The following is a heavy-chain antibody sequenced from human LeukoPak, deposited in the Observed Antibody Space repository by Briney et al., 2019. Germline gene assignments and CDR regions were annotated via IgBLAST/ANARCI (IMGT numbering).Heavy chain of an antibody. V-gene: IGHV3-21*01. CDR1: GFTFSDYS. Sequence: PGGSLRLSCAASGFTFSDYSMNWVRQAPGKGLEGVSSISSGSTYIYYADSVKGRFTISRDNAKDSLYLQMNSLRAEDTAVYYCAREVLMGPRYFDYWGQGTLVIVSS. CDR2: ISSGSTYI. CDR3: AREVLMGPRYFDY. J-gene: IGHJ4*02. D-gene: IGHD3-10*01.